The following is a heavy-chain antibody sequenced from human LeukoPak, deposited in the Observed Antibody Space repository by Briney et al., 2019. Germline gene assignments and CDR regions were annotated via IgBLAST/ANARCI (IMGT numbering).Heavy chain of an antibody. CDR3: AREGNIYDL. D-gene: IGHD2/OR15-2a*01. Sequence: SETLSLTCTVSGGSISSSSYYWGWIRQPPGKGLEWIGSIYYSGRTYYNPSLKSRVTISVDTSKNQFSLKLSSVTAADTAVYYCAREGNIYDLWGRGTLVTVSS. J-gene: IGHJ2*01. CDR1: GGSISSSSYY. CDR2: IYYSGRT. V-gene: IGHV4-39*07.